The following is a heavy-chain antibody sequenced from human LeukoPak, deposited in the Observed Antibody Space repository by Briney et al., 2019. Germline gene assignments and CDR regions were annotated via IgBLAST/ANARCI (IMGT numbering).Heavy chain of an antibody. V-gene: IGHV3-23*01. J-gene: IGHJ4*02. CDR2: ISSSGGST. CDR3: AKDRDYHDSSGYYFFDY. D-gene: IGHD3-22*01. CDR1: GFTFSSYA. Sequence: GGSLRLSCAASGFTFSSYAMSWVRQAPGKGLEWVSGISSSGGSTYYADSVRGRFTISRDNSKNTLYLQMNGLRAEDTAVYYCAKDRDYHDSSGYYFFDYWGQGTLVTVSS.